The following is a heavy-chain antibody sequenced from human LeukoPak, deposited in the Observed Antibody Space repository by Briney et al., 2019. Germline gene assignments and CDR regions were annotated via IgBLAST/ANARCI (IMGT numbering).Heavy chain of an antibody. D-gene: IGHD4-23*01. CDR3: ARGVTGGGHDAFDI. V-gene: IGHV3-66*01. CDR2: FYTGGGT. Sequence: GGSLRLSCAASGFTVSNNYMTWVRQAPGKGLEWVSVFYTGGGTYYADSVRGRFTISRDNSKNTLYLQMNSLRADDSAVYYCARGVTGGGHDAFDIWGQGTMVTVSS. J-gene: IGHJ3*02. CDR1: GFTVSNNY.